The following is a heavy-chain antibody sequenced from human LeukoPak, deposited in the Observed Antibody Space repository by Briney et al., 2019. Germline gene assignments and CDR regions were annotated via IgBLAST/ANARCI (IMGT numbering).Heavy chain of an antibody. CDR1: GGSISRYY. CDR2: IYYSGST. Sequence: SETLSLTCTVSGGSISRYYWSWIRQPPGKGLEWIGYIYYSGSTNYNPSLKSRVTISVDTSKNQFSLELSSVTAADTAVYYCARGEYNWFDPWGQGTLVTVSS. J-gene: IGHJ5*02. CDR3: ARGEYNWFDP. V-gene: IGHV4-59*01.